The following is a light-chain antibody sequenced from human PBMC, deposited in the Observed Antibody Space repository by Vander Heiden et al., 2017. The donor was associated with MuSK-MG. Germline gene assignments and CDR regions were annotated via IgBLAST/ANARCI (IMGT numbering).Light chain of an antibody. CDR1: NSNSGEGYD. J-gene: IGLJ1*01. CDR2: HND. CDR3: QSYDSSRSASV. V-gene: IGLV1-40*01. Sequence: QSVLTQPPSVSGAPGQRVTISCTGTNSNSGEGYDLHWYQHVPGKAPNLLIFHNDDRPSGVPDRFSGSNSGTSATLAITVLQAEDEADYYCQSYDSSRSASVFGTGTKLTVL.